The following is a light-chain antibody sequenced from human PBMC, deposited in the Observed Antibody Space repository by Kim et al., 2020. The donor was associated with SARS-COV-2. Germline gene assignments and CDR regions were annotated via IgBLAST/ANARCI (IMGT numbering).Light chain of an antibody. J-gene: IGLJ3*02. Sequence: QSALTQPRSVSGSPGQSVTISCTGTSRDVGHYDYVSWYQQHPGKAPRLLLYYVNKRPSGVPDRFSGSKSGNTASLTISSLQADDEAEFYCYSYAGYYNWVFGGGTQLTVL. CDR2: YVN. V-gene: IGLV2-11*01. CDR1: SRDVGHYDY. CDR3: YSYAGYYNWV.